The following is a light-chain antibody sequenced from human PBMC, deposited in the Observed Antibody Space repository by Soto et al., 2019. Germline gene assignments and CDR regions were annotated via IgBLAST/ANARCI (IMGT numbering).Light chain of an antibody. Sequence: QPVLTQPPSVTGAPGQRVTVSCTGNNSNIGAGSGVNWYQQFPDKAPKLLIYANTHRPSGVPDRVSGSTSGTSASLAISRLQSEDEADYYCAAWDDSLNGPGVVFGGGTKLTVL. CDR2: ANT. CDR1: NSNIGAGSG. J-gene: IGLJ2*01. CDR3: AAWDDSLNGPGVV. V-gene: IGLV1-40*01.